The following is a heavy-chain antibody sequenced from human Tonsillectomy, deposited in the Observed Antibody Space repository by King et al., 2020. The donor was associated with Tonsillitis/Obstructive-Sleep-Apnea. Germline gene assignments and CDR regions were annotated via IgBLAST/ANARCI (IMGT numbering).Heavy chain of an antibody. CDR3: ARSPRITISRKQYFQH. D-gene: IGHD3-3*01. V-gene: IGHV4-59*08. Sequence: QLQESGPGLVKPSETLSLTCTVSGGSISSYYWSWIRQPPGKGLEWIGYIYYSGSTNYNPSLKSRVTISVDTSKNQFSLKLSSVTAADTAVYYCARSPRITISRKQYFQHWGQGTLVTVSS. CDR1: GGSISSYY. CDR2: IYYSGST. J-gene: IGHJ1*01.